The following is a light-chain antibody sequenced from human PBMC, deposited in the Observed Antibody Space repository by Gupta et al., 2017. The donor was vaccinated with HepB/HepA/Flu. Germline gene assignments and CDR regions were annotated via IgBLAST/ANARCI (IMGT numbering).Light chain of an antibody. V-gene: IGLV2-14*03. CDR2: DVS. CDR1: SSDVGGYNY. CDR3: TSYTSSSLV. Sequence: QSALTQPASVSGSPGQSITISCTGTSSDVGGYNYVSWYQHHPGKAPKLMIYDVSNRPSGGSNRFSGSKSGTTAPLTISGLQAEAEDYYYCTSYTSSSLVFGGGTKLTVL. J-gene: IGLJ2*01.